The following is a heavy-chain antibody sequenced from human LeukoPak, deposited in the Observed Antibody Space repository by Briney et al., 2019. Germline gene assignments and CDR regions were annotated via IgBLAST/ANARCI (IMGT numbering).Heavy chain of an antibody. CDR1: GFTFSNAW. D-gene: IGHD2-2*02. J-gene: IGHJ4*02. CDR2: IKSKTDGGPT. Sequence: GSLRLSCAASGFTFSNAWMSRVRQAPGKGLEWVGRIKSKTDGGPTDYAAPVKGRFTISRDNSKNTLYLQMNSLKTEDTGVYYCTTHTYCSSTSCYSFWGKGTLVTVS. CDR3: TTHTYCSSTSCYSF. V-gene: IGHV3-15*01.